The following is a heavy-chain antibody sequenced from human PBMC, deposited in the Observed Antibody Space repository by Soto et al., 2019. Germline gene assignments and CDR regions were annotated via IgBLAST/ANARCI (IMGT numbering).Heavy chain of an antibody. D-gene: IGHD3-3*01. CDR1: GGSISSGGYS. V-gene: IGHV4-30-2*01. CDR2: IYHSGST. Sequence: SETLSLTCAVSGGSISSGGYSWSWIRQPPGKGLEWIGYIYHSGSTYYNPSLKSRVTISVDRSKNQFSLKLSSVTAADTAVYYCARAGGYDFWSGYYTFCDYWGQGTLVTVAS. J-gene: IGHJ4*02. CDR3: ARAGGYDFWSGYYTFCDY.